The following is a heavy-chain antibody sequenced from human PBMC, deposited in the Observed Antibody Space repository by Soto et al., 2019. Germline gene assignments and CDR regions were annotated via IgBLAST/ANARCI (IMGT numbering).Heavy chain of an antibody. D-gene: IGHD6-6*01. Sequence: WGSLILSCAASGLTCSSYAMSLVRQAPGQGLEWVSAISGSGRSTYYAASVKGRFTISRDNSKNTLYLQMNSLRAEDTAVYYCAKGGSIAARHNLDYWGQGTLVTVSS. J-gene: IGHJ4*02. CDR1: GLTCSSYA. V-gene: IGHV3-23*01. CDR3: AKGGSIAARHNLDY. CDR2: ISGSGRST.